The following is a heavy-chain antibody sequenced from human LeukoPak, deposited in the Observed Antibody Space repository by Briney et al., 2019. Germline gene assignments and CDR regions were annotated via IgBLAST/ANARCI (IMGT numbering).Heavy chain of an antibody. V-gene: IGHV4-59*01. CDR2: IYYSGST. CDR3: ARAKRWAYYYYGMDV. J-gene: IGHJ6*02. CDR1: GGSISSYY. Sequence: SETLSLTCTVSGGSISSYYWSWIRQPPGEGLEWIGYIYYSGSTNYNPSLKSRVTISVDTSKNQFSLKLSSVTAADTAVYYCARAKRWAYYYYGMDVWGQGTTVTVSS. D-gene: IGHD5-24*01.